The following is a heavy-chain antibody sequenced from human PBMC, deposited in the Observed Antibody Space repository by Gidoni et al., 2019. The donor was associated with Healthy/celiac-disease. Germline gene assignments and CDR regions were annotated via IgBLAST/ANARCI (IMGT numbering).Heavy chain of an antibody. CDR1: GGSISSYY. CDR2: IYDSGST. CDR3: ARGYSDFWSGDYPSGFDY. D-gene: IGHD3-3*01. V-gene: IGHV4-59*01. J-gene: IGHJ4*02. Sequence: QVQLQESGPGLVKPSETLSLTCTVPGGSISSYYWSWIRQPPGKGLEWIGYIYDSGSTNYNPSLKSRVTISVDTSKNQFSLKLSSVTAADTAVYYCARGYSDFWSGDYPSGFDYWGQGTLVTVSS.